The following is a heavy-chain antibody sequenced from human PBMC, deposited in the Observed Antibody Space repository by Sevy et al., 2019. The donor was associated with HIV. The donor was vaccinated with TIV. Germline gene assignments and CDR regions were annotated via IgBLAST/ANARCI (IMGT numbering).Heavy chain of an antibody. CDR2: ISSNSNKI. CDR1: GFSFSDYF. V-gene: IGHV3-11*01. J-gene: IGHJ4*02. D-gene: IGHD6-19*01. Sequence: GGSLRLSCVASGFSFSDYFISWIRQAPGKGLEWVSYISSNSNKIRYAYSVQGRFTISRDNVKNSVYLQMNSLRAEDTAVYHCTRFYSSTTGWYPGSDDFWGRGTLVTVSS. CDR3: TRFYSSTTGWYPGSDDF.